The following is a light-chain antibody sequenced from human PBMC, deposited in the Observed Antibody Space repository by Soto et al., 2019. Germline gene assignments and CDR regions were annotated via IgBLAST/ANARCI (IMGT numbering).Light chain of an antibody. CDR3: QQYNNLPPLFT. V-gene: IGKV3-15*01. Sequence: EIVMTQSPATLSVSPGERATLSCRASQSVSSNLAWYQQKPGQAPRLIIYGASTRATGIPARFSGSGSGTEFTLTISSLQSEDFAVYYCQQYNNLPPLFTFGPGTKVDIK. CDR2: GAS. J-gene: IGKJ3*01. CDR1: QSVSSN.